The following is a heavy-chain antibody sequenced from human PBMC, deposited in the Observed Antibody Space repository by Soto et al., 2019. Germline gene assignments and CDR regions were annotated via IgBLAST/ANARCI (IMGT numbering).Heavy chain of an antibody. Sequence: SETLSLTXAVYGGSLSGYDWSWIRQPPGKGLDWIGEINHSGSTIYNPSLKSRVTMSLDTSKNQLSMELSSVTAADTAMYYCARGRLRVLEWLSGGAFDIWGQGTMVTVSS. J-gene: IGHJ3*02. CDR2: INHSGST. CDR3: ARGRLRVLEWLSGGAFDI. D-gene: IGHD3-3*01. CDR1: GGSLSGYD. V-gene: IGHV4-34*01.